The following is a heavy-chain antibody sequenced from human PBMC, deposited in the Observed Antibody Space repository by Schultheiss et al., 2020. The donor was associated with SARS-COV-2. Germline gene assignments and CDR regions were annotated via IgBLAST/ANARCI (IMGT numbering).Heavy chain of an antibody. CDR1: GGSFSGYY. V-gene: IGHV4-34*01. CDR2: INHSGST. Sequence: SQTLSLTCAVYGGSFSGYYWSWIRQPPGKGLEWIGEINHSGSTNYNPSLKSRVTISVDTSKNQFSLKLSSVTAADTAMYYCARVKGTYYYDSSGYLDYWGQGTLVTVSS. D-gene: IGHD3-22*01. CDR3: ARVKGTYYYDSSGYLDY. J-gene: IGHJ4*02.